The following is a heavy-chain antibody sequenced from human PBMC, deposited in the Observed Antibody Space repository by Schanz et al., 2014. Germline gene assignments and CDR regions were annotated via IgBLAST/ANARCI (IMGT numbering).Heavy chain of an antibody. CDR3: ARGLGDERWLDLNEAFDI. J-gene: IGHJ3*02. CDR1: GYTFTSYD. CDR2: MNSKTGNT. Sequence: QVQLVQSGAEVKKPGASVKVSCKASGYTFTSYDINWVRQATGQGLEWMGWMNSKTGNTGYAQRFQGRVTMTRDTSTSTVNMELSSLRSEDTAVYYCARGLGDERWLDLNEAFDIWGQGTIVTVSS. V-gene: IGHV1-8*01. D-gene: IGHD6-19*01.